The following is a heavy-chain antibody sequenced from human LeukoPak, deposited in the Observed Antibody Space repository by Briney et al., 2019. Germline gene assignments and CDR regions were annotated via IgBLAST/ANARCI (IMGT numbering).Heavy chain of an antibody. D-gene: IGHD2-21*01. Sequence: PGGSLRLSCAASGFTFSTFGMHWVRQAPGKGLEWVGRIKSKTDGGTTDYAAPVRGRFTISRDDSQNTLYLQMNSLKTEDTAVYYCTSYSPFDFWGQGTLVTVSS. CDR3: TSYSPFDF. J-gene: IGHJ4*02. V-gene: IGHV3-15*07. CDR1: GFTFSTFG. CDR2: IKSKTDGGTT.